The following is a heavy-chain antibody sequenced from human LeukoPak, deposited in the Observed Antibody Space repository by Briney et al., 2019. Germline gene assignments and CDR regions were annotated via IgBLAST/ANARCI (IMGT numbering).Heavy chain of an antibody. J-gene: IGHJ4*02. Sequence: AGSLRLSCAASGFTFSSYSMNWVRQAPGKGLEWVSFISSSGNYIYYADSVKGRITISRDTDKNSLYLQMNSLRAEDTAVYYCAKDGSIAARPDYFDYWGQGTLVTVSS. V-gene: IGHV3-21*04. D-gene: IGHD6-6*01. CDR3: AKDGSIAARPDYFDY. CDR1: GFTFSSYS. CDR2: ISSSGNYI.